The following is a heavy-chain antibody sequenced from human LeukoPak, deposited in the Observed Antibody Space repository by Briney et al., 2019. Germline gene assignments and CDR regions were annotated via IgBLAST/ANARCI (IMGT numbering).Heavy chain of an antibody. Sequence: SETLSLTCTVSGGSISSGDYYWSWIRQPPGKGLEWIGYIYYSGSTYYNPSLKSRVTISVDTSKNQFSLKLSSVTAADTAVYYCARDYRPYSSSWYYDYWGQGTLVTVSS. CDR1: GGSISSGDYY. D-gene: IGHD6-13*01. CDR2: IYYSGST. J-gene: IGHJ4*02. CDR3: ARDYRPYSSSWYYDY. V-gene: IGHV4-30-4*01.